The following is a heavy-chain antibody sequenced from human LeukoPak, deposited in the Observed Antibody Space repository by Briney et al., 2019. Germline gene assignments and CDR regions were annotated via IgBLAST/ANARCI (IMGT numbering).Heavy chain of an antibody. D-gene: IGHD2-15*01. CDR1: GYSFSNDW. Sequence: ESLKISCKGSGYSFSNDWIGWVRQMPGKGLEWMGIIYPGDSDTRYSPSFQGQVTISADKSISTAYLQWSSLEASDTAMYYCARRGCNGGSCYGYWGQGTLVTVSS. J-gene: IGHJ4*02. CDR3: ARRGCNGGSCYGY. CDR2: IYPGDSDT. V-gene: IGHV5-51*01.